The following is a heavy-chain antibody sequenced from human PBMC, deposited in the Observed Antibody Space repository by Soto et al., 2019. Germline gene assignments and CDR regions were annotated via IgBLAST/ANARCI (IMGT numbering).Heavy chain of an antibody. V-gene: IGHV2-5*01. J-gene: IGHJ5*02. CDR1: GFSLRTSGVG. CDR2: IYWNDDK. D-gene: IGHD6-19*01. CDR3: AKSGSSGWYGWFDP. Sequence: QITLKESGPTLVKPTQTLTLTCIFSGFSLRTSGVGVGWIRQPPGKALEWLGFIYWNDDKRYSPSLKSRLTITKDTSKNQVVLTRTNMDPVDTATYYCAKSGSSGWYGWFDPWGQGNLVTVSS.